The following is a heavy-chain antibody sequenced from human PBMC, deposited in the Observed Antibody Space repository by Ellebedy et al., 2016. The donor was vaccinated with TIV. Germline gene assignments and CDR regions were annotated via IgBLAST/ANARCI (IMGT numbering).Heavy chain of an antibody. V-gene: IGHV1-2*02. J-gene: IGHJ4*02. CDR2: NNHNSGGT. CDR3: TRDLTNIVSGDY. CDR1: GYTFTDYY. Sequence: AASVKVSCKTSGYTFTDYYIHWVRQAPGQGLEWMAWNNHNSGGTNYAQKFQGRVTVTRDTSTSTAVLELSRLRSDDTAVYYCTRDLTNIVSGDYWGQGTLVTVSS. D-gene: IGHD5/OR15-5a*01.